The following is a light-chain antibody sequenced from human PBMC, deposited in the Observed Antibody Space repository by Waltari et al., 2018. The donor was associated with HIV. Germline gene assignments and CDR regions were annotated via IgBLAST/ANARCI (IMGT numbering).Light chain of an antibody. CDR3: QQYDNVPVT. CDR1: HDISSY. J-gene: IGKJ3*01. V-gene: IGKV1-33*01. CDR2: DAS. Sequence: DIQMTQSPSSLSASIGDRVTITCQASHDISSYLNWYQQKPGKAPKLLIYDASDLETGVPSRFSGSGSGTDLTFTISSLQPVDIATYYCQQYDNVPVTFGPGTKVEIK.